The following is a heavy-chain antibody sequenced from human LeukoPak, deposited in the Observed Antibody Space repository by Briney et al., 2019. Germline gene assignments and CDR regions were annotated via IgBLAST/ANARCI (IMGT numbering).Heavy chain of an antibody. D-gene: IGHD2-21*02. CDR3: ARGPKTADY. J-gene: IGHJ4*02. CDR1: GGFVNTFY. Sequence: AETLSLTCTVSGGFVNTFYWSWIRQSPGKGLEWLGFIYFSGCTNFNPSLKSRVTISVDKDNNQFSLQLRSVTAEDTAVYFCARGPKTADYWGQGILVTVSS. CDR2: IYFSGCT. V-gene: IGHV4-59*02.